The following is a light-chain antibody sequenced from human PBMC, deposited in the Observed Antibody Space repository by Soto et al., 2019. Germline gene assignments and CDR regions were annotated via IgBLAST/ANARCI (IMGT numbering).Light chain of an antibody. V-gene: IGLV2-14*01. J-gene: IGLJ1*01. CDR3: CSYAGTYSYV. CDR1: SSDVGRYAY. Sequence: QSALTQPASVSGSPGQSITISCTGTSSDVGRYAYVSWYQHHPGKTPKLIIYEINNRPSGISDRFSGSKSDNTASLTISGLQAEDEADYYCCSYAGTYSYVFGTGTKLTVL. CDR2: EIN.